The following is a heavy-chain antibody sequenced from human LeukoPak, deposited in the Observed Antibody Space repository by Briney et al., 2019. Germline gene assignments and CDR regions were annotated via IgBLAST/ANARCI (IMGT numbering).Heavy chain of an antibody. Sequence: ASVKVSCKASGYTFTGYYMHWVRQAPGQGLEWMGWINPNSGGTNYAQKFQGRVTMTRDTSISTAYMELSRLRSDDTAVYYCARDRCTNGVCHYYFDYWGQGTLVTVSS. J-gene: IGHJ4*02. CDR3: ARDRCTNGVCHYYFDY. V-gene: IGHV1-2*02. CDR1: GYTFTGYY. CDR2: INPNSGGT. D-gene: IGHD2-8*01.